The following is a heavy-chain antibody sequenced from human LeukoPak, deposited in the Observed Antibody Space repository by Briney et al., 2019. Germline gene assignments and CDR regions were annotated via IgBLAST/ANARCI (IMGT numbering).Heavy chain of an antibody. J-gene: IGHJ4*02. CDR2: ISSRSDVI. CDR3: ARDGSRGYDMDY. CDR1: GFTFNTYN. D-gene: IGHD3-10*01. Sequence: PGGSLRLSCAASGFTFNTYNMDWVRQAPGKGLEWVSYISSRSDVIYYADSAKGRSTISRDNVKNSLYLQMNSLRAEDTAVYYCARDGSRGYDMDYWGQGTLVTVSS. V-gene: IGHV3-48*01.